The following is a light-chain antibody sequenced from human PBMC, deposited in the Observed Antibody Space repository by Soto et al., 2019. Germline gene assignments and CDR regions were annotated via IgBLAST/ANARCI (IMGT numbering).Light chain of an antibody. Sequence: EIVVAQSPTTLSVSPGGRATLSCRASQTVSSNLAWYQQKPGQAPRLLIYGASTRATGIPARFSGSGSGTEFTLSISSLQSEDFAVYYCQQYNNWSLTFGGGTKVDIK. CDR2: GAS. J-gene: IGKJ4*01. CDR1: QTVSSN. V-gene: IGKV3-15*01. CDR3: QQYNNWSLT.